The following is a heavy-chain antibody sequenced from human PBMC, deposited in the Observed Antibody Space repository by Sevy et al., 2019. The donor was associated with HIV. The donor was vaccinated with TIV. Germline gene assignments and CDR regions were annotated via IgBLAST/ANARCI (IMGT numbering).Heavy chain of an antibody. D-gene: IGHD3-9*01. V-gene: IGHV3-7*03. CDR1: GFDFNNHW. CDR3: ARLPTGLQSFNYLLSTYFDS. Sequence: GGSLRLSCAASGFDFNNHWMSWVRQAPEKGLEWVANIKHDGSETYYVDSLEGRFTISRDNAKNSLSLQINDLRAEDTAMYYCARLPTGLQSFNYLLSTYFDSWGQGTLATVSS. J-gene: IGHJ4*02. CDR2: IKHDGSET.